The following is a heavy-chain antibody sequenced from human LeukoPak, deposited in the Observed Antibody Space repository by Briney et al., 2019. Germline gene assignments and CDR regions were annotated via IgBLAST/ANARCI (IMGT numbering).Heavy chain of an antibody. CDR1: GGSFSGYY. Sequence: SETLSLTCAVYGGSFSGYYWSWIRQPPGKGLEWIGEINHSGSTNYNPSLKSRVTISVDTSKNQFSLKLSSVTAADTAVYYCARVTVTTSFDIWGQGTMVTVSS. J-gene: IGHJ3*02. D-gene: IGHD4-17*01. CDR3: ARVTVTTSFDI. CDR2: INHSGST. V-gene: IGHV4-34*01.